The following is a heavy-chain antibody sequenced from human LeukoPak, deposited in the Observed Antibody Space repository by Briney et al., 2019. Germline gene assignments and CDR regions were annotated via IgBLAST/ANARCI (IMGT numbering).Heavy chain of an antibody. D-gene: IGHD3-9*01. CDR3: ARRLRYFDRSYFDS. Sequence: GGSLRLSCVVSGFTVSSDYVTWVRQAPGKGLEWVSIIYSGYNRYYTDSVKGRFTISRDDSKNTVHLQMNSLRAEDTGVYFCARRLRYFDRSYFDSWGQGTLVIVSS. V-gene: IGHV3-66*01. CDR1: GFTVSSDY. J-gene: IGHJ4*02. CDR2: IYSGYNR.